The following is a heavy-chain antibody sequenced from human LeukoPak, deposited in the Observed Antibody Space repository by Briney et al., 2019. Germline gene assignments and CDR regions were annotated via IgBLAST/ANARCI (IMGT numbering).Heavy chain of an antibody. Sequence: GESLRLSCAASGFTFSNYWMSWVRQAPGKGLEWVANIKQDGTEKNYVDSVKGRFTISRDNAKNSLYLQMNSLRVDDTAVYYCAREGSGSYYPDYWGQGTLVTVSS. D-gene: IGHD3-10*01. CDR3: AREGSGSYYPDY. J-gene: IGHJ4*02. CDR2: IKQDGTEK. CDR1: GFTFSNYW. V-gene: IGHV3-7*01.